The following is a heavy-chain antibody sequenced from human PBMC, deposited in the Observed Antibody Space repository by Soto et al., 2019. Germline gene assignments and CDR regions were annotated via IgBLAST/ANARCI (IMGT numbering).Heavy chain of an antibody. D-gene: IGHD6-19*01. Sequence: QVQLVKSGAEVKKPGASVKVSGKASGYTFTSYDINWVRQATGQGLEWMGWMNPNSGNTGYAQKCQGRVTMTRNTSISTAYMELSSMRSEDTAVYYCSRGEGSSGWPSWFDPWGQGTLVTVSS. CDR3: SRGEGSSGWPSWFDP. CDR1: GYTFTSYD. V-gene: IGHV1-8*01. J-gene: IGHJ5*02. CDR2: MNPNSGNT.